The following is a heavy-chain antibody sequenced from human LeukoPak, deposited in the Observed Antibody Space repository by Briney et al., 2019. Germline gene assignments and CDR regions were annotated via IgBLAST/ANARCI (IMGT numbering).Heavy chain of an antibody. CDR2: ISAYNGNA. J-gene: IGHJ5*02. V-gene: IGHV1-18*01. D-gene: IGHD2-15*01. CDR3: ARGGVVVVVASIRGNWFDP. CDR1: GYTFTHYG. Sequence: ASAKVSCKASGYTFTHYGINWVRQAPGQGLEWMGWISAYNGNANYAPKLQGRVTMTIDTSTSTAYMELRSLRSDDTAVYYCARGGVVVVVASIRGNWFDPWGQGTLVTVSS.